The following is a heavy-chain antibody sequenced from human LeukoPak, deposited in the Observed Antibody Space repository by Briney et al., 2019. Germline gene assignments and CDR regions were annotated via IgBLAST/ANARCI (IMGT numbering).Heavy chain of an antibody. Sequence: PSETLSLTCIVSGGSISSYYWSWIRQPPGKGLEWIGYIHYSGSTDYNPSLKSRVTISVDTSKNQFSLKLSSVTAADTAVYYCARDAYYYGSGSYPFDYWGQGTLVTVSS. CDR2: IHYSGST. J-gene: IGHJ4*02. CDR3: ARDAYYYGSGSYPFDY. D-gene: IGHD3-10*01. CDR1: GGSISSYY. V-gene: IGHV4-59*12.